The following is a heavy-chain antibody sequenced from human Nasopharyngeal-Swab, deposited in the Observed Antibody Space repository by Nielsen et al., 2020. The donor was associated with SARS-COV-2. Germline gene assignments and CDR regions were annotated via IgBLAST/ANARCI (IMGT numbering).Heavy chain of an antibody. CDR3: ARDLTGIAVAGTGY. J-gene: IGHJ4*02. CDR1: GFTFNNYA. Sequence: GESLKISCAASGFTFNNYAMAWVRQAPGKGLEWVANIKQDGSEKYYVDSVKGRFTIPRDNAKNSLYLQMNSLRAEDTAVYYCARDLTGIAVAGTGYWGQGTLVTVSS. D-gene: IGHD6-19*01. CDR2: IKQDGSEK. V-gene: IGHV3-7*01.